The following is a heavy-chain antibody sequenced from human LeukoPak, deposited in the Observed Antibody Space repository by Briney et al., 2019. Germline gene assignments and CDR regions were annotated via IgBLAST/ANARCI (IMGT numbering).Heavy chain of an antibody. J-gene: IGHJ4*02. CDR2: INPSGGST. CDR3: ARDDPYYYDSSGYYLDY. V-gene: IGHV1-46*01. Sequence: GASVKVSCKASGYTFTSYYMHWVRQAPGQGLEWMEIINPSGGSTSYAQKFQGRVTMTRDMSTSTVYMELSSLRSEDTAVYYCARDDPYYYDSSGYYLDYWGQGTLVTVSS. CDR1: GYTFTSYY. D-gene: IGHD3-22*01.